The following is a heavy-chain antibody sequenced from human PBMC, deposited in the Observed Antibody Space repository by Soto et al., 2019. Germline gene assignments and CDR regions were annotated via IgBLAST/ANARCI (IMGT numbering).Heavy chain of an antibody. J-gene: IGHJ3*01. V-gene: IGHV3-23*01. CDR3: AKRFFGSGSPPGAFDV. CDR2: ISSSGNGT. D-gene: IGHD3-10*01. Sequence: PGGSLRLSCAASGFTFSNYAMSWVRQAPGKGPEWISFISSSGNGTYYADSVKCRFTVSRDNSKNTLYVQMNNLRAEDTAIYYCAKRFFGSGSPPGAFDVWVQGTMVTVSS. CDR1: GFTFSNYA.